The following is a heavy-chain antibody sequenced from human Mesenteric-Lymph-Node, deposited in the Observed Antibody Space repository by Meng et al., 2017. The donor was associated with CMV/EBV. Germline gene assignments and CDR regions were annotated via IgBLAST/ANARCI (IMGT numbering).Heavy chain of an antibody. CDR1: GGSFSGYY. CDR2: INHSGST. J-gene: IGHJ4*02. Sequence: QVLQVVAGLFEPADILSVTCAVYGGSFSGYYWNWIRQSPEKGLEWIGEINHSGSTTYNPSFTSRIIISVDTSTNQISLNMSSVTAADTAVYYCARGSSYDILTGYFDYWGQGALVTVSS. CDR3: ARGSSYDILTGYFDY. V-gene: IGHV4-34*01. D-gene: IGHD3-9*01.